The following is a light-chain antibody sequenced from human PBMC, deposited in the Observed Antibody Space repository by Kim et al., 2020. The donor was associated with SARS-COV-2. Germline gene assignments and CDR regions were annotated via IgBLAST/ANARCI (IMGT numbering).Light chain of an antibody. CDR1: QSVSSVY. Sequence: EIVLTQSPGTLSLSPGERVTLSCRASQSVSSVYFAWYQQKPGQAPRLLIYGVSTRATGIPDRFSGSGSGTDFTLTISRLEPEDSAVYYSQQYGSSPRTFGQGTKLEI. J-gene: IGKJ2*01. V-gene: IGKV3-20*01. CDR3: QQYGSSPRT. CDR2: GVS.